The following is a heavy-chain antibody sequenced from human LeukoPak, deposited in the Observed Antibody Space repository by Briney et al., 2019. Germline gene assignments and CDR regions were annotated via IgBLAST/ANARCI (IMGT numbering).Heavy chain of an antibody. J-gene: IGHJ4*02. CDR3: ATVASGWYPDY. V-gene: IGHV4-59*11. D-gene: IGHD6-19*01. Sequence: SETLSLTCTVSGGSISRLYDTWIRQPPGNGLEWIGYIDSSGITNYNSSLNSRVTISLDTSQNQFSLKLNSVTAADTAVYYCATVASGWYPDYWGQGALVTVAS. CDR2: IDSSGIT. CDR1: GGSISRLY.